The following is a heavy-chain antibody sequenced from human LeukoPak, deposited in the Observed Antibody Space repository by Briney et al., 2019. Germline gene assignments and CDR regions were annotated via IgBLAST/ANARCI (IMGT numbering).Heavy chain of an antibody. CDR2: INHSGST. Sequence: PSETLSLTCAVYGGSFSGYYWSWIRQPPGKGLEWIGEINHSGSTNYNPSLKSRVTISVDTSKNQFSLQLSPVTAADTAVYYCARGLRYSYGYKYYYYMDVWGKGTTVTVSS. V-gene: IGHV4-34*01. J-gene: IGHJ6*03. CDR3: ARGLRYSYGYKYYYYMDV. D-gene: IGHD5-18*01. CDR1: GGSFSGYY.